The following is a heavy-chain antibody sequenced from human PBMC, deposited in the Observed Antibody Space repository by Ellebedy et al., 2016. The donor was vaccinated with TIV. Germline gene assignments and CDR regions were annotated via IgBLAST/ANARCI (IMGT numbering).Heavy chain of an antibody. CDR1: GYSFTSYW. D-gene: IGHD1-26*01. CDR3: ARGPQSGDGGGDN. V-gene: IGHV5-51*01. Sequence: GESLKISCQVSGYSFTSYWIGWVRQMPGKGLEWMGIIYPVNSDTRYSPSFQGQVTLSADKSISTAYLPGSSLKASDPAMYYCARGPQSGDGGGDNWGQGTLVTVSS. CDR2: IYPVNSDT. J-gene: IGHJ4*02.